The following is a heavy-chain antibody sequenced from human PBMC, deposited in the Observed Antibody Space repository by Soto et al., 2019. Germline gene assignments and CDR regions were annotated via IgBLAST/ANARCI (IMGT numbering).Heavy chain of an antibody. D-gene: IGHD3-10*01. CDR2: IYPGDSDT. CDR3: ARPVRAPPGAFHI. Sequence: XGWVRQMPGKGLEWMGIIYPGDSDTRYSPSFQGQVTISADKSISTAYLQWSSLKASDTAMYYFARPVRAPPGAFHIRGQGPMVTV. V-gene: IGHV5-51*01. J-gene: IGHJ3*02.